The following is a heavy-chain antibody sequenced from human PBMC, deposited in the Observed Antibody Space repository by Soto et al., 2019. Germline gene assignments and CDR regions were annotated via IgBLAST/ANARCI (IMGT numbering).Heavy chain of an antibody. Sequence: PGGSLRLSCAASGFTFSSYEMNWVRQAPGKGLEWVSYISSSGSTIYYADSVEGRFTISRYNAKNSLYLQMNSMRAEDTAVYYCARAQTDDDFDIWGQGTMVTVSS. CDR3: ARAQTDDDFDI. J-gene: IGHJ3*02. V-gene: IGHV3-48*03. CDR2: ISSSGSTI. CDR1: GFTFSSYE.